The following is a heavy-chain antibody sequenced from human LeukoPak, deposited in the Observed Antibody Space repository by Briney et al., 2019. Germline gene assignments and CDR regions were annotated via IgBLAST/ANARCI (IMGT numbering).Heavy chain of an antibody. CDR2: IYYTGST. V-gene: IGHV4-39*07. D-gene: IGHD2-8*01. Sequence: SETLSLTCSVSGGSISSSDYYWSWIRQPPGKGLEWLGNIYYTGSTSYNPSLKSRVTLSVDTFKNQFSLHLSSVTAADTAVYYCARENYCTNGVCWAFDPWGQGTQVTVSS. J-gene: IGHJ5*02. CDR1: GGSISSSDYY. CDR3: ARENYCTNGVCWAFDP.